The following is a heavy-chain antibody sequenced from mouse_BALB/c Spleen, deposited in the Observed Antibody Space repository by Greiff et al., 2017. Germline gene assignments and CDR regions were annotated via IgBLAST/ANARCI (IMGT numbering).Heavy chain of an antibody. CDR3: VRPSYYYGSSYWFAY. J-gene: IGHJ3*01. Sequence: GGGLVQPKGSLKLSCAASGFTFNTYAMNWVRQAPGKGLEWVARIRSKSNNYATYYADSVKDRFTISRDDSQSMLYLQMNNLKTEDTAMYYCVRPSYYYGSSYWFAYWGQGTLVTVSA. CDR1: GFTFNTYA. V-gene: IGHV10-1*02. CDR2: IRSKSNNYAT. D-gene: IGHD1-1*01.